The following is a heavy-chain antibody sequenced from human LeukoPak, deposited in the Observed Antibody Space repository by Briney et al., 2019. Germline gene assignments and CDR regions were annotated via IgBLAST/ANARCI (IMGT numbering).Heavy chain of an antibody. V-gene: IGHV3-43*01. CDR3: AKEVDCPSDCLFFHS. J-gene: IGHJ4*02. CDR1: GFTFDRFT. D-gene: IGHD2-21*02. Sequence: ESGGSLRLSCAASGFTFDRFTIHWVRQTPGKGLEWVSLINRRGHTFYADSVKGRFTISRDNSRNSVFLQMNSLRPEDTALYHCAKEVDCPSDCLFFHSWGQGTLVTVS. CDR2: INRRGHT.